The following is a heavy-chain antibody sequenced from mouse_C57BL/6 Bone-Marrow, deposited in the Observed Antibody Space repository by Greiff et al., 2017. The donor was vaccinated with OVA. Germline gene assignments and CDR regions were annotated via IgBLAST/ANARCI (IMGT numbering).Heavy chain of an antibody. Sequence: QVQLKESGPGLVAPSQRLSITCTVSGFSLTSYAISWVRQPPGKGLEWLGVIWTGGGTNYNSALKSRLSISKDNSKSQVFLKMTSLQTADTARYYCARNNWDVAWFAYWGQGTLVTVSA. CDR1: GFSLTSYA. CDR3: ARNNWDVAWFAY. CDR2: IWTGGGT. J-gene: IGHJ3*01. V-gene: IGHV2-9-1*01. D-gene: IGHD4-1*01.